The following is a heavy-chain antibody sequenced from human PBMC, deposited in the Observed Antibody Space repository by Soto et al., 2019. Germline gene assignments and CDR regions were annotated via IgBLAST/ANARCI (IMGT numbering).Heavy chain of an antibody. CDR1: GYTFTNYY. CDR3: STDSAARDH. D-gene: IGHD6-13*01. V-gene: IGHV1-46*01. Sequence: QVQLVQSGAEVKKPGASVKVSCKASGYTFTNYYIHWVRQAPGQGLEWMGIINPTSGSTNYAQQFQVRVLLTYATSTTTVYMELTALRSEDTAVLYCSTDSAARDHWGQVTLVTVSS. CDR2: INPTSGST. J-gene: IGHJ4*02.